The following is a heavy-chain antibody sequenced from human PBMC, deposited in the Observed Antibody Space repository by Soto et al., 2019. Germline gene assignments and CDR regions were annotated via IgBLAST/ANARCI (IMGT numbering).Heavy chain of an antibody. CDR1: GFTFSSYA. J-gene: IGHJ4*02. D-gene: IGHD3-10*01. CDR3: ARRGPVTYFDY. Sequence: EVQLLESGGGLVQPGGSLRLSCAASGFTFSSYAMNWVRQAPGKGLEWVSVISGSGDSTYYADSVQGRFTISRDNSKNTLYLKMNRLRTEDTAVYYCARRGPVTYFDYWGQGTLVTVSS. CDR2: ISGSGDST. V-gene: IGHV3-23*01.